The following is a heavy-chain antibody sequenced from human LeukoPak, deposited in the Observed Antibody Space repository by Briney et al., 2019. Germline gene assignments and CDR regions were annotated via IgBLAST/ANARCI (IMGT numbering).Heavy chain of an antibody. D-gene: IGHD3-10*01. CDR3: ARGRGLDS. Sequence: GGSLRPSCAASGFTFTNNWMTWVRQAPGKGLEWVANVKQDGSEKYYVDSVKGRFTVSRDNAKNSLYLQMNSLRVDDTAVYYCARGRGLDSWGQGTLVTVSS. CDR1: GFTFTNNW. V-gene: IGHV3-7*01. J-gene: IGHJ4*02. CDR2: VKQDGSEK.